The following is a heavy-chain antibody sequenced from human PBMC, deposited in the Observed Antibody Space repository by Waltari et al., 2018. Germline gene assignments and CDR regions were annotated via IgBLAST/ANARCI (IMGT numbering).Heavy chain of an antibody. CDR2: ISDGSDYS. Sequence: EVQLVESGGGLVKPGGSLRLSCVVSGITFRGYSMNWVRQAPGKGLEWVSYISDGSDYSYYADSVKGRFTISRDNAKNSLYLQMNRLRTDDTAVYYCARDFYCSDGRCTDYWGQGTLVTVSS. D-gene: IGHD2-15*01. J-gene: IGHJ4*02. CDR3: ARDFYCSDGRCTDY. CDR1: GITFRGYS. V-gene: IGHV3-21*01.